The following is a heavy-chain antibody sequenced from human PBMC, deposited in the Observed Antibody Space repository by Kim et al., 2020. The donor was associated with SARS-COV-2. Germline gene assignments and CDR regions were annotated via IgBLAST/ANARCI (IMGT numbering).Heavy chain of an antibody. Sequence: GGSLRLSCAASGFTFSSYWMHWVRQAPGKGLVWVSRINSDGSSTSYADSVKGRFTISRDNAKNTLYLQTNSLRAEDTAVYYCASPGGPNTGGGLHYYYYYGMDVWGQGTTVTVSS. D-gene: IGHD2-8*02. CDR3: ASPGGPNTGGGLHYYYYYGMDV. V-gene: IGHV3-74*01. CDR2: INSDGSST. CDR1: GFTFSSYW. J-gene: IGHJ6*02.